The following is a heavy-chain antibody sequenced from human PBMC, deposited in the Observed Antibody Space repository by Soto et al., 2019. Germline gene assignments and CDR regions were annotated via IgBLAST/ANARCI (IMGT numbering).Heavy chain of an antibody. J-gene: IGHJ5*02. Sequence: KTSETLSLTCTVSGGSISSGDYYWSWIRQPPGKGLEWIGYIYYSGSTYYNPSLKSRVTISVDTSKNQFSLKLSSVTAADTAVYYCATDIKVRGVISWFAPWVPGTLLTVSS. D-gene: IGHD3-10*01. CDR2: IYYSGST. V-gene: IGHV4-30-4*01. CDR3: ATDIKVRGVISWFAP. CDR1: GGSISSGDYY.